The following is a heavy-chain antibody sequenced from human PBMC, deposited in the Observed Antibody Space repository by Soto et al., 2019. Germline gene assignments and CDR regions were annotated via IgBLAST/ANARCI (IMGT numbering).Heavy chain of an antibody. CDR3: AGHYDCVWGSGLMDV. CDR1: GFTFSSYS. Sequence: EVQLVESGGGLVQPGGSLRLSCAASGFTFSSYSMNWVRQAPGKGLEWVSYISSSSSTIYYADSVKGRFTISRDNAKNSLYLQMNSLRDEDTAVYYCAGHYDCVWGSGLMDVWGQGTTVTVSS. CDR2: ISSSSSTI. D-gene: IGHD3-16*01. J-gene: IGHJ6*02. V-gene: IGHV3-48*02.